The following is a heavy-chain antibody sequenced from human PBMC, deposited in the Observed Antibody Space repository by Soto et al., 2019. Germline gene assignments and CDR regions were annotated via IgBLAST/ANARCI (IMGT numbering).Heavy chain of an antibody. CDR3: ARGLTMVRGALPGWFDP. Sequence: QVQLQQWGAGLLKPSETLSLTCAVYGGSFSGYYWSWIRQPPGKGLEWVGEINHSGSTNYNPSLKSRVTISVDTSKNQFSLKLSSVTAADTAVYDCARGLTMVRGALPGWFDPWGQGTLFTVSS. J-gene: IGHJ5*02. D-gene: IGHD3-10*01. V-gene: IGHV4-34*01. CDR2: INHSGST. CDR1: GGSFSGYY.